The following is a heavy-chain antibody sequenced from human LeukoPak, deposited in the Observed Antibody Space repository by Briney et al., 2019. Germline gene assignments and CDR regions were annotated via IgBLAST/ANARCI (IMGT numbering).Heavy chain of an antibody. CDR1: GFTFDDYG. D-gene: IGHD6-19*01. J-gene: IGHJ5*02. V-gene: IGHV3-20*04. Sequence: GGSLRLSCAASGFTFDDYGMSWVRQVPGKGLEWVSGINWNGSGAGYADSVKGRFTISRDNAKNTLYLQMNSLRVEDTAVYYCARDHSSGWYSWFDPWGQGTLVTVSS. CDR3: ARDHSSGWYSWFDP. CDR2: INWNGSGA.